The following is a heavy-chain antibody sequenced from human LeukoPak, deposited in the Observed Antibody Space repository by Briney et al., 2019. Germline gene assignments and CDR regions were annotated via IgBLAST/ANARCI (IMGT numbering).Heavy chain of an antibody. J-gene: IGHJ4*02. CDR1: GFTFSSYA. Sequence: PGGSLRLSCAACGFTFSSYAMSWVRQAPGKGLEWVSTISGSGGSTYYADSVKGRFTVSRDNSKNTLSLQMNSLRAEDTAVYYCSKSPSQDYWGQGTLVTVSS. D-gene: IGHD2-2*01. V-gene: IGHV3-23*01. CDR2: ISGSGGST. CDR3: SKSPSQDY.